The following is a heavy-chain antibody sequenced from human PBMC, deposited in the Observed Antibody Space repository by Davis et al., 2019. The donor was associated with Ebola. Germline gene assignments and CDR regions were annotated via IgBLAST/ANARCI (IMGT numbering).Heavy chain of an antibody. CDR2: IYYNGAS. CDR1: GGSVSSPNFY. CDR3: ARVLRGRYSGRRAYSHWHHYYFDL. Sequence: MPSETLSLTCTVSGGSVSSPNFYWSWVRHSPGRGLEWIAFIYYNGASAPNPSFSSRATISVDTSKNQFSLRLASVTAADTAMYFCARVLRGRYSGRRAYSHWHHYYFDLWGRGTLVTVSS. V-gene: IGHV4-61*01. D-gene: IGHD2-21*01. J-gene: IGHJ2*01.